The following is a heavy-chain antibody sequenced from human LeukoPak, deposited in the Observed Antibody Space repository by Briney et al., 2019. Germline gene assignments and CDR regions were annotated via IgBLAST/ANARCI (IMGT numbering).Heavy chain of an antibody. J-gene: IGHJ6*03. CDR2: IIPIFGTA. CDR1: GGTFSSYA. Sequence: ASVKVSCKASGGTFSSYAISWVRQAPGQGLEWMGGIIPIFGTANYAQRFQGRVTMTTDTSTSTAYMELRSLRSDDTAVYYCARVGGSGSFYYYYYMDVWGKGTTVTISS. V-gene: IGHV1-69*05. CDR3: ARVGGSGSFYYYYYMDV. D-gene: IGHD3-10*01.